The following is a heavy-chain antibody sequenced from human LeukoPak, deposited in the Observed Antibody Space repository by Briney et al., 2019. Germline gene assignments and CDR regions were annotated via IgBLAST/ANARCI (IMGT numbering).Heavy chain of an antibody. CDR2: INSDGSIT. CDR1: GFSFSSHW. V-gene: IGHV3-74*01. Sequence: GGSLRLSCAASGFSFSSHWMHWVRQAPGKGLVWVSRINSDGSITSNADSVKGRFTISRDNAKNTLLLQMNSLRGEDTAVYYCVRDLWNYYDSSGYYYEDYWGQGTLVTVSS. CDR3: VRDLWNYYDSSGYYYEDY. D-gene: IGHD3-22*01. J-gene: IGHJ4*02.